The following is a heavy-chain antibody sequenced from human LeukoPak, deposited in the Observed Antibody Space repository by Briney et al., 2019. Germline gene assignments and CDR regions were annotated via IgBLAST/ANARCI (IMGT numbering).Heavy chain of an antibody. J-gene: IGHJ6*02. CDR3: ATETSTTVTTNLYYGMDV. D-gene: IGHD4-11*01. Sequence: ASVKVSCKVSGYTLTELSMHWVRQAPGKGLEWMGGFDPEGGETIYAQKFQGRVTMTEDTSTDTAYMELSSLRSEDTAAYYCATETSTTVTTNLYYGMDVWGQGTTVTVSS. V-gene: IGHV1-24*01. CDR2: FDPEGGET. CDR1: GYTLTELS.